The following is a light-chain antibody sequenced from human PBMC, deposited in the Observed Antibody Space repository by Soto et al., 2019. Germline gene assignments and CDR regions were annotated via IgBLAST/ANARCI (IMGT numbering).Light chain of an antibody. CDR3: QTWGTGIVL. CDR2: LNSDGSH. V-gene: IGLV4-69*01. J-gene: IGLJ2*01. Sequence: QSVLTQSPSASASLGASVKLTCTLSSGHSSYAIAWHQQQPEKGPRYLMKLNSDGSHSKGDGIPDRFSGSSSGAERYLTISSLQSEDAADYYCQTWGTGIVLFGGGTKVTVL. CDR1: SGHSSYA.